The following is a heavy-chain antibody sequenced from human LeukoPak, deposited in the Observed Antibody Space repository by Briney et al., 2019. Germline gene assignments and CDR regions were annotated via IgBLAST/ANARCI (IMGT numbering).Heavy chain of an antibody. Sequence: QPGPSLSLSRAAAGSTFSTNGMGSVSQPPSKGLEWVAFIRDDGSNKYYADSVKGRFTISRDNSKNTLYLQMNSLRAEDTAVYYCANRDEGYCSGGSCYSFDYWGQGTLVTVSS. D-gene: IGHD2-15*01. CDR1: GSTFSTNG. CDR2: IRDDGSNK. J-gene: IGHJ4*02. V-gene: IGHV3-30*02. CDR3: ANRDEGYCSGGSCYSFDY.